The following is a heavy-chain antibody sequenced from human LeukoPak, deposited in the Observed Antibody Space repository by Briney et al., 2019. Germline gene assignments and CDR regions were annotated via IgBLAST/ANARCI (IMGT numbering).Heavy chain of an antibody. J-gene: IGHJ3*02. D-gene: IGHD5-24*01. Sequence: GETLRLSCAASGFTFSSHWMYWVRQAPGKGLECVANIKQDGSEKYYVDSVKGRFTISRDNAKNSLYLQMNSLRTEDTAVYYCARGANYAFDIWGQGTMVTVSS. CDR3: ARGANYAFDI. V-gene: IGHV3-7*01. CDR1: GFTFSSHW. CDR2: IKQDGSEK.